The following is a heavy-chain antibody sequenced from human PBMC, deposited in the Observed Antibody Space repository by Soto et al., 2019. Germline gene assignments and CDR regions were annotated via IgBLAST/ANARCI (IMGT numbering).Heavy chain of an antibody. Sequence: SETLSVTCTVSGGSISSYYWSWIRQPPGKGLEWIGYIYYSGSINYNPSLKGRVTMSVDTSKNQFSLKLTSVNTADTAIYYCTRGGDPYKTGHWGQGTLVTVSS. J-gene: IGHJ4*02. CDR2: IYYSGSI. CDR1: GGSISSYY. V-gene: IGHV4-59*01. D-gene: IGHD2-21*01. CDR3: TRGGDPYKTGH.